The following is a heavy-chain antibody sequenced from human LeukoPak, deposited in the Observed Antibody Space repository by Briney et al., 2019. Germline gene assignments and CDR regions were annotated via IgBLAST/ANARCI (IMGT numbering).Heavy chain of an antibody. V-gene: IGHV1-2*02. CDR2: VNPNSGGT. D-gene: IGHD3-22*01. CDR1: GYTFTDYY. CDR3: ARASYYYDSSGYPGYYFDY. Sequence: ASVKVSCKASGYTFTDYYMHWVRQAPGQGLEWMGWVNPNSGGTNYAQKFQGRVTMTRDTSISTAYMELSRLRSDDTAVYYCARASYYYDSSGYPGYYFDYWGQGTLVTVSS. J-gene: IGHJ4*02.